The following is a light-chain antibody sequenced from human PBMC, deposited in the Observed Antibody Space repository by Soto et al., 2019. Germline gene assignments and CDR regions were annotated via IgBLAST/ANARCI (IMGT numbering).Light chain of an antibody. CDR2: AAS. Sequence: DIQMTQSPTSLSASVGDRVTITCRASQVIRNVVAWYRQKPGQAPKLLIYAASTLQPGVPSRFSGSGSVTDHTLTINSLQPEDVATYSCQKYRSVPVFGPGTKVEIK. J-gene: IGKJ3*01. CDR1: QVIRNV. V-gene: IGKV1-27*01. CDR3: QKYRSVPV.